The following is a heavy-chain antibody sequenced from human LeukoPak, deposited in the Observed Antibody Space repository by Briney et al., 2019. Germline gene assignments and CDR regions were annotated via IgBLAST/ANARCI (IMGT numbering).Heavy chain of an antibody. CDR3: ARDQKSGLEVLWRY. D-gene: IGHD3-3*01. V-gene: IGHV1-18*04. J-gene: IGHJ4*02. CDR1: GYRFTSYD. Sequence: GASVKVSCRASGYRFTSYDISWVRQAPGQGLQWMAVISTYTGNTNYAQSFQDRVTMTTDTSTSTVYMELRSLTSDDTAVYYCARDQKSGLEVLWRYWGQGTLVTVSS. CDR2: ISTYTGNT.